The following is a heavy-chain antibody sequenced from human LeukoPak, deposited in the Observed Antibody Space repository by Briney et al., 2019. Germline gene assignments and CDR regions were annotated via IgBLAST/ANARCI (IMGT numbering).Heavy chain of an antibody. J-gene: IGHJ6*02. V-gene: IGHV4-59*01. CDR1: GGFISSYY. CDR2: IYYSGST. Sequence: PSETLSLTCTVSGGFISSYYWSWIRQPPGKGLEWIGYIYYSGSTNYNPSLKSRVTISVDTSKNQFSLKLSSVTAADTAVYYCARAAAGRPQWDYYYGMDVWGQGTTVTVSS. CDR3: ARAAAGRPQWDYYYGMDV. D-gene: IGHD6-13*01.